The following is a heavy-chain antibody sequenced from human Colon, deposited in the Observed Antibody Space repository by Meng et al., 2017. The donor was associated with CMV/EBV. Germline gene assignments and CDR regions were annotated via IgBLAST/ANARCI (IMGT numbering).Heavy chain of an antibody. CDR1: GFSLNTYEVG. CDR3: AHKSLPAAFFDY. J-gene: IGHJ4*02. CDR2: IYWDDDK. V-gene: IGHV2-5*02. Sequence: QITLNESGPTLVKPTQTLTLTCTFSGFSLNTYEVGVGWFRQPPGKAPEWLALIYWDDDKRYRSSLGNRLTLTHDASKNQVVLTMTDMDPVDTATYYCAHKSLPAAFFDYWSQGTLVTASS. D-gene: IGHD2-2*01.